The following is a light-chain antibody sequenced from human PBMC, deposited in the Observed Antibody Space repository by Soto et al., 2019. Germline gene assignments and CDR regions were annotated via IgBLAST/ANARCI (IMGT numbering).Light chain of an antibody. CDR3: SSYTSSNTVV. Sequence: QSALTQPASVSGSPVQSITISCTGTSSDVGGYNYVSWYQQHPGKAPKLMIYDVSNWPSGVSNRFSGSKSGNTASLTISGLQTEDDADYYCSSYTSSNTVVFGGGTKLTVL. V-gene: IGLV2-14*01. J-gene: IGLJ2*01. CDR2: DVS. CDR1: SSDVGGYNY.